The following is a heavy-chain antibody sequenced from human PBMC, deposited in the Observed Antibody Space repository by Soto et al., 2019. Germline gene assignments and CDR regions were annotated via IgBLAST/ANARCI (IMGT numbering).Heavy chain of an antibody. CDR3: ATASYYDILTGPFDY. J-gene: IGHJ4*02. CDR2: IWYDGSNK. D-gene: IGHD3-9*01. V-gene: IGHV3-33*01. Sequence: GGSLRLSCAASGFTFSSYGMHWVRQAPGKGLEWVAVIWYDGSNKYYADSVKGRFTISRDNSKNTLYLQMNSLRAEDTAVYYCATASYYDILTGPFDYWGQGTLVTVSS. CDR1: GFTFSSYG.